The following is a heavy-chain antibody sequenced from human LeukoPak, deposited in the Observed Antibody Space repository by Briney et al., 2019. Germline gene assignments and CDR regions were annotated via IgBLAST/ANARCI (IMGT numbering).Heavy chain of an antibody. D-gene: IGHD3-10*01. J-gene: IGHJ4*02. CDR1: GFTFSSYA. CDR3: VASWEYYYGSGSRPFDY. Sequence: TGGSLRLSCAASGFTFSSYAMSWVRQAPGKGLEWVSAISGSGGSTYYADSVKGRFTISRDNSKNTLYLQMNSLRAEDTAVYYCVASWEYYYGSGSRPFDYWGQGTLVTVSS. CDR2: ISGSGGST. V-gene: IGHV3-23*01.